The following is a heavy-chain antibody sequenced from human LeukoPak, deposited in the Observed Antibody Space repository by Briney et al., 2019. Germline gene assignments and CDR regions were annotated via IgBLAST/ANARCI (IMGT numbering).Heavy chain of an antibody. J-gene: IGHJ4*02. D-gene: IGHD3-10*01. CDR2: INSPGTTI. V-gene: IGHV3-48*03. CDR3: APYGGDY. CDR1: GFTFSHYE. Sequence: PGGSLRLSCASSGFTFSHYEMNWGRQAPGKGLEWLSYINSPGTTIYYADSVRGRFTISRDNAKNSLYLQMNSLRAEETAVYYCAPYGGDYWGQGTLVTVSS.